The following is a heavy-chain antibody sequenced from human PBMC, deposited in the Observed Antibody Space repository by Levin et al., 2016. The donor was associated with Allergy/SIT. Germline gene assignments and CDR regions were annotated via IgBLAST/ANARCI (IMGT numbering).Heavy chain of an antibody. D-gene: IGHD6-6*01. V-gene: IGHV1-69*05. CDR1: GGTFSSYA. CDR3: ARDHTPLVREGWNWFDP. CDR2: IIPIFGTA. Sequence: SVKVSCKASGGTFSSYAISWVRQAPGQGLEWMGGIIPIFGTANYAQKFQGRVTMTTDTSTSTAYMELRSLRSDDTAVYYCARDHTPLVREGWNWFDPWGQGTLVTVSS. J-gene: IGHJ5*02.